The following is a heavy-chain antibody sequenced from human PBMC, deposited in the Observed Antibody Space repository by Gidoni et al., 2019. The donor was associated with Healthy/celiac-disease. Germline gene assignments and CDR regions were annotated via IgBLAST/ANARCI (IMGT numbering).Heavy chain of an antibody. CDR2: ISVSGGST. CDR1: GFTFSSYA. CDR3: ARGGITGTWWGY. V-gene: IGHV3-23*01. Sequence: EVQLLESGGGLVQPGGPLRLSCAASGFTFSSYARSWVRQAPGKGLEWVSAISVSGGSTYYADSVKGRFTISRDNSKNTLYLQMNSLRAEDTAVYYCARGGITGTWWGYWGQGTLVTVSS. J-gene: IGHJ4*02. D-gene: IGHD1-7*01.